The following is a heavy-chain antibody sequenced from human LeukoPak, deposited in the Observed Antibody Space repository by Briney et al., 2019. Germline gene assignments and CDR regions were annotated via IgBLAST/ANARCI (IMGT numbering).Heavy chain of an antibody. CDR3: ARVDSSSWYETDDY. CDR1: GGSFSGYY. V-gene: IGHV4-34*01. D-gene: IGHD6-13*01. CDR2: INHSGST. Sequence: KPSETLSLTCAVYGGSFSGYYWSWIRQPPGKGLEWIGEINHSGSTNYNPSLKSRVTISVDTSKNQFSLKLSSVTAADTAVYYCARVDSSSWYETDDYWGQGTLVTVSS. J-gene: IGHJ4*02.